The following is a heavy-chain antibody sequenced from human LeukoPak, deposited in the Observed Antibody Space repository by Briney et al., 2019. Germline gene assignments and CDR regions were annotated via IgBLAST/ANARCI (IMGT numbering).Heavy chain of an antibody. CDR1: GFTFSSSG. J-gene: IGHJ4*02. Sequence: GGSLRLSCAASGFTFSSSGMTWVRQAPGKGLEWVANIKKDGIEKYYVDSVKGRFTISRDNAKTSLYLQMNSLRAEDTAVYYCARHLSGVTGYTYGRGIDNWGQGTLVTVSS. CDR2: IKKDGIEK. V-gene: IGHV3-7*01. D-gene: IGHD5-18*01. CDR3: ARHLSGVTGYTYGRGIDN.